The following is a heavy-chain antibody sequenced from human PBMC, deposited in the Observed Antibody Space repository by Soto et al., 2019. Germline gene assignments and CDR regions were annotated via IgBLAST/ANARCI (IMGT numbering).Heavy chain of an antibody. V-gene: IGHV4-38-2*01. D-gene: IGHD5-12*01. CDR1: GYSISSGYY. CDR3: ARYMVATGSYYFDY. Sequence: SETLSLTCAVSGYSISSGYYWGWIRQPPGKGLEWIGSIYHSGSTYYNPSLKSRVTISVDTSKNQFSLKLSSVTAADTAVYYCARYMVATGSYYFDYWGQGTLVTAPQ. J-gene: IGHJ4*02. CDR2: IYHSGST.